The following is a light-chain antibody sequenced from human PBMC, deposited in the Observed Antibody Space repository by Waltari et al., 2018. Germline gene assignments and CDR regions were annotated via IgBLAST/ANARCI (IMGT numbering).Light chain of an antibody. Sequence: QSALTQPASVSGSPGQSITISCTGTSSDVGGGYNYVSWYQQHPGKAPILMIYDVSSQPSGVSNRFSGSKSGNTASLTISGLQAKDEAAYYCSSYTSSDTYVFGTGTQVTVL. CDR3: SSYTSSDTYV. V-gene: IGLV2-14*03. CDR1: SSDVGGGYNY. CDR2: DVS. J-gene: IGLJ1*01.